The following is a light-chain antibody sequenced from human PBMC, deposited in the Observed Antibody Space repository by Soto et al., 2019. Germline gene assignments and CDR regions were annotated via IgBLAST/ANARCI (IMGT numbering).Light chain of an antibody. CDR1: QSVSSY. J-gene: IGKJ5*01. V-gene: IGKV3-20*01. Sequence: EIGLTQSPATLSLSPGERATLSCRASQSVSSYLAWYQQKPGQAPRLLIYAASSRATGSPDRFSGGGSGTDFTLTISRLEPEDFAVYYCQQYGYSPITFGQGTRLEIK. CDR3: QQYGYSPIT. CDR2: AAS.